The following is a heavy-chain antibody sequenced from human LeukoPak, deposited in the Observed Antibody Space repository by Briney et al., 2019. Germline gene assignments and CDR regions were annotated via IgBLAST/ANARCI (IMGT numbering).Heavy chain of an antibody. Sequence: ASVKVSCKASGGTFSSYAISWVRQAPGQGLDWMGGIIPIFGTANYAQKFQGRVTITTDESTSTAYMELSSLRSEDTAVYYCASREVTTFVSDFDYWGQGTLVTVSS. D-gene: IGHD4-11*01. CDR1: GGTFSSYA. CDR2: IIPIFGTA. J-gene: IGHJ4*02. CDR3: ASREVTTFVSDFDY. V-gene: IGHV1-69*05.